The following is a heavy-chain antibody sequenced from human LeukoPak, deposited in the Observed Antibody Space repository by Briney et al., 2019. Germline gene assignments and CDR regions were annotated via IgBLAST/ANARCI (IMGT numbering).Heavy chain of an antibody. CDR2: ISVSSSTI. J-gene: IGHJ3*02. D-gene: IGHD3-16*02. V-gene: IGHV3-48*04. CDR3: ARGFITFGGVIVSHDAFDI. Sequence: GGSLRLSCAASGFTFSSYSMNWVRQAPGKGLEWVSYISVSSSTIYYADSVKGRFTISRDNAKNSLYLQMNSLRAEDTAVYYCARGFITFGGVIVSHDAFDIWGQGTMVTVSS. CDR1: GFTFSSYS.